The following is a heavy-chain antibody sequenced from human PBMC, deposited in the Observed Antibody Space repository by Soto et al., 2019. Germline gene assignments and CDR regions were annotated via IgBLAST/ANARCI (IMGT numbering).Heavy chain of an antibody. CDR2: ISYDGSNK. CDR3: AKDYNYYDSSGYYPNWYFAL. J-gene: IGHJ2*01. CDR1: GFTFSSYG. Sequence: QVQLVESGGGVVQPGRSLRLSCAASGFTFSSYGMHWVRQAPGKGLEWVAVISYDGSNKYYADSVKGRFTISSDNSKNTLYLQMHSLRAEDTAVYYCAKDYNYYDSSGYYPNWYFALWGRGTLVTVSS. D-gene: IGHD3-22*01. V-gene: IGHV3-30*18.